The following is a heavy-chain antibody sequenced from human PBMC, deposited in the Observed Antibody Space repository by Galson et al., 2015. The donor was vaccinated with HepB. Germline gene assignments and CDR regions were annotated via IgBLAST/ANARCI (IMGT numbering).Heavy chain of an antibody. Sequence: CAISGDSVSSNRAAWNWIRQSPSRGLEWLGRTYYKSKWFNDYAESVKSRITINSDTSKNQFSLQLNSVTPEDTAVYYCARTVTGTVTSRQYYFDYWGQGTLLTVSS. CDR1: GDSVSSNRAA. J-gene: IGHJ4*02. D-gene: IGHD6-19*01. V-gene: IGHV6-1*01. CDR3: ARTVTGTVTSRQYYFDY. CDR2: TYYKSKWFN.